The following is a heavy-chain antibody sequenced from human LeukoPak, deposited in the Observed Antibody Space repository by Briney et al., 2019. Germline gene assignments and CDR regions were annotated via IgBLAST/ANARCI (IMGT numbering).Heavy chain of an antibody. D-gene: IGHD2-21*02. CDR3: ARGGPINCDGDCYYYYGMDV. Sequence: SETLSLTCTVSGGSISSYYWSWIRQPPGKGLEWIGYIYYSGSTNYNPSLKSRVTISVDTSKNQFSLKLSSVTAADTAVYYCARGGPINCDGDCYYYYGMDVWGQGTTVTVSS. CDR1: GGSISSYY. J-gene: IGHJ6*02. V-gene: IGHV4-59*01. CDR2: IYYSGST.